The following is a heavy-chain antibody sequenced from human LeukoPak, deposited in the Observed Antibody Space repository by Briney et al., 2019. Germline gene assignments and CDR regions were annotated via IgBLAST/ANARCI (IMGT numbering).Heavy chain of an antibody. D-gene: IGHD2-15*01. J-gene: IGHJ2*01. Sequence: ASVKVSCKASGYTFTSYYMHWVRQAPGQGLEWMGIINPSGGTTSYAQKFQGRVTMTRDMSTSTVYMEMSSLRSEDTAVYYCARCDHFEVAAKRDWYFDLWGRGTLVTVSS. V-gene: IGHV1-46*01. CDR3: ARCDHFEVAAKRDWYFDL. CDR1: GYTFTSYY. CDR2: INPSGGTT.